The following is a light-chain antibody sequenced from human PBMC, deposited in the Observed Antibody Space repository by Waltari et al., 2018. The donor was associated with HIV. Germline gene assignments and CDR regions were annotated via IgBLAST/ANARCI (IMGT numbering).Light chain of an antibody. V-gene: IGKV1-39*01. CDR2: AAS. CDR3: QQSYESPFN. J-gene: IGKJ3*01. Sequence: DIQLTQSPSSPSASFGASVVITCRASQAISPYLNCYQPKAGKAPVLLVSAASTLQSGAPSRFRGSGSGRDFTLSISVLQPEDFATYFCQQSYESPFNFGPGTK. CDR1: QAISPY.